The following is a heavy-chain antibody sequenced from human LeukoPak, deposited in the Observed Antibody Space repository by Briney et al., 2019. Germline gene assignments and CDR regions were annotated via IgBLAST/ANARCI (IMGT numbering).Heavy chain of an antibody. D-gene: IGHD6-13*01. V-gene: IGHV4-34*01. Sequence: SETLSLTCAVCGGSFSGYYWSWIRQPPGKGLEWIGEINHSGSTNYNPSLKSRVTISVDTSKNQFSLKLSSVTAADTAVYYCAGFSAYSSSWPEPNDAFDIWGQGTMVTVSS. CDR2: INHSGST. CDR3: AGFSAYSSSWPEPNDAFDI. J-gene: IGHJ3*02. CDR1: GGSFSGYY.